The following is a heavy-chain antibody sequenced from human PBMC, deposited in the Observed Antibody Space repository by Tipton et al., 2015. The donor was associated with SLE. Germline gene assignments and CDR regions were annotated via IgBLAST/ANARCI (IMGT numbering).Heavy chain of an antibody. J-gene: IGHJ6*03. D-gene: IGHD6-13*01. CDR3: ARASQGGSSWSFYYYLDV. CDR2: IYSTGGT. V-gene: IGHV4-4*07. Sequence: TLSLTCTVSGGSFTNYYWSWIRQPAGKRLEWIGRIYSTGGTNLNPSLKSRVPMSLDTANNEFSLRLTSVTAADTAVYYCARASQGGSSWSFYYYLDVWGKGTTVTVSS. CDR1: GGSFTNYY.